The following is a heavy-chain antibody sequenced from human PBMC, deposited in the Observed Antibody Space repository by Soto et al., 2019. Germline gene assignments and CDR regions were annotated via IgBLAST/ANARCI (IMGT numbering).Heavy chain of an antibody. CDR1: GGTFSSYA. CDR2: IIPIFGTA. Sequence: QVQLVQSGAEVKKPGSSVKVSCKASGGTFSSYAISWVRQAPGQGLEWMGGIIPIFGTANYAQKFQGRVRITADKSRSKAYMELSSLRSEDTAVYYCAARYYGSGSYPFYYYYGMDVWGQGTTVTVSS. J-gene: IGHJ6*02. D-gene: IGHD3-10*01. CDR3: AARYYGSGSYPFYYYYGMDV. V-gene: IGHV1-69*06.